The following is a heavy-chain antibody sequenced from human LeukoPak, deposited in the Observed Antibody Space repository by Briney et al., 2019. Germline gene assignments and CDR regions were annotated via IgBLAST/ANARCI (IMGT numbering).Heavy chain of an antibody. Sequence: SETLSLTCSVSGDSIRSGTYYWSWTRQPAGKGLEWIGRIYTSGSTSYNPSLKSLVTISVDTSKNQYSLKLTSVTAADTAGDYCARGGGATRIDYWGQGTLVTVSS. D-gene: IGHD5-12*01. CDR2: IYTSGST. V-gene: IGHV4-61*02. J-gene: IGHJ4*02. CDR3: ARGGGATRIDY. CDR1: GDSIRSGTYY.